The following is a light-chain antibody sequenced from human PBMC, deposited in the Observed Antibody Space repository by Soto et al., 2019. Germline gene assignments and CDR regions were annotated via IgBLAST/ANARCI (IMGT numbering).Light chain of an antibody. CDR2: EVS. V-gene: IGLV2-8*01. Sequence: QSALTQPPSASGSPGQSVTIPCTGTSSDVGGYNYVSWYQQHPGKAPKLMIYEVSKRPSGVPDRFSGSKSGNTASLTVSGLQAEDEADYYCSSYAGRNNVVFGGGTKLTVL. J-gene: IGLJ2*01. CDR1: SSDVGGYNY. CDR3: SSYAGRNNVV.